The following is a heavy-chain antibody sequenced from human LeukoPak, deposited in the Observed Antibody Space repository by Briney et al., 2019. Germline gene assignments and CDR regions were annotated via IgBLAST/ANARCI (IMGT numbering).Heavy chain of an antibody. CDR1: GFTFSSYS. CDR2: IWYDGSNK. D-gene: IGHD1-7*01. V-gene: IGHV3-33*01. CDR3: ARGRLNSYNWFDP. J-gene: IGHJ5*02. Sequence: GGSLRLSCAASGFTFSSYSMHWVRQAPGKGLEWVAVIWYDGSNKYYADSVKGRFTISRDNSKNTLYLQMNSLRAEDTAVYYCARGRLNSYNWFDPWGQGTLVTVSS.